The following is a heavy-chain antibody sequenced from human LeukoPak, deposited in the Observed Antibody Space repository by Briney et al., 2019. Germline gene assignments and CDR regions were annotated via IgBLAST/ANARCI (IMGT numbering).Heavy chain of an antibody. CDR1: GGTFSSYA. V-gene: IGHV1-69*04. CDR2: IIPILGIA. J-gene: IGHJ4*02. CDR3: GKCLTGDCGGLSVPGDY. Sequence: SVKVSCKASGGTFSSYAISWVRQAPGQGLEWMGRIIPILGIAYYAQKFQGRVTITADKSPSTAYMELSSLRSEDTAGYYCGKCLTGDCGGLSVPGDYGGRGTLVTVSS. D-gene: IGHD7-27*01.